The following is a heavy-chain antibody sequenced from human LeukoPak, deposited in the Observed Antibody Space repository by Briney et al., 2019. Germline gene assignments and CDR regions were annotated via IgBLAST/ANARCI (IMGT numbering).Heavy chain of an antibody. V-gene: IGHV3-7*01. CDR2: IDEDGNEE. CDR3: ARASHLVRGPTLRRAFCGGFDI. D-gene: IGHD3-10*01. CDR1: GFTFNTYC. Sequence: GGSLRLSCTASGFTFNTYCMSWVRQAPGRGPEWVANIDEDGNEEYYVDSVRGRFTVSRDNTKNSLSLHMNSLRAEDTAVYYCARASHLVRGPTLRRAFCGGFDIWGQGTMVTVSS. J-gene: IGHJ3*02.